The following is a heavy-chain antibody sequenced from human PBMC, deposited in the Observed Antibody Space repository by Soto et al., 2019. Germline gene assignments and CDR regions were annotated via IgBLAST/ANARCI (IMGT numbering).Heavy chain of an antibody. CDR1: GYTFTNNY. Sequence: QVQLVQSGAEGKRPGASVKVSCKTSGYTFTNNYMHWVRQAPGQGLEWVGMINPSGGTTTYAKNFQGRVTVTSDTSTSTVYMDLSSLRYEDTALSYCAIEIIVGDGLDIWGQGTMVTVSS. D-gene: IGHD2-15*01. CDR2: INPSGGTT. V-gene: IGHV1-46*01. J-gene: IGHJ3*02. CDR3: AIEIIVGDGLDI.